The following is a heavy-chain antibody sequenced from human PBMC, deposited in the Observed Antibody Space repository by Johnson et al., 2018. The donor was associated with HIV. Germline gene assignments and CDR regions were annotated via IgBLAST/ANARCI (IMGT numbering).Heavy chain of an antibody. CDR2: ISFDGNLK. CDR1: GLSFSNFG. J-gene: IGHJ3*02. D-gene: IGHD2-8*02. CDR3: AKHIVLVVYAIGAAFDI. V-gene: IGHV3-33*03. Sequence: QVQLVESGGGVVQPGKSLTLSCVGSGLSFSNFGIHWVRQAPGKGPEWVAVISFDGNLKKYADSVKGRFTISRDNSKNTLYLQMNSLRAEDTAVYYCAKHIVLVVYAIGAAFDIWGQGTMVTVSS.